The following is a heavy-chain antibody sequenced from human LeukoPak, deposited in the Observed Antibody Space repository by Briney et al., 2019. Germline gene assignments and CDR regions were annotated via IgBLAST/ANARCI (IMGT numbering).Heavy chain of an antibody. Sequence: SPSLSLTCTVSGASITSHYWSSTRHAPGNGLEWIGRLYRRGNIYYNPSVSRRVTISVDRSKNQLSLSLSSVTAADTAVYFCARDRIDAFDFWGQGTMVTGSP. J-gene: IGHJ3*01. D-gene: IGHD1-14*01. V-gene: IGHV4-30-2*01. CDR1: GASITSHY. CDR2: LYRRGNI. CDR3: ARDRIDAFDF.